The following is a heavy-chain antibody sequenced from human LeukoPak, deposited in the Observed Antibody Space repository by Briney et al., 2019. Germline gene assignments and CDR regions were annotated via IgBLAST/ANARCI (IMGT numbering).Heavy chain of an antibody. CDR3: ARDPRGNSVYVFDY. J-gene: IGHJ4*02. CDR2: INPSGGST. CDR1: GYTFIGYY. Sequence: ASVKVSCKASGYTFIGYYMHWVRQAPGQGLDWMGFINPSGGSTRYAQNFQGRVTMTRDTSTSTIYMELSSLRSEDTAVYYCARDPRGNSVYVFDYWGQGTLVTVSS. D-gene: IGHD5/OR15-5a*01. V-gene: IGHV1-46*01.